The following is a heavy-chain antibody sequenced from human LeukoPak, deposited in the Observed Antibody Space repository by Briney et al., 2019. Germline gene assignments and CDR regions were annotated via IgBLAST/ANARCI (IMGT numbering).Heavy chain of an antibody. D-gene: IGHD3-22*01. V-gene: IGHV4-30-4*01. CDR3: ARQYYDTRGSPFNWFDP. CDR1: GGSISSGGYS. J-gene: IGHJ5*02. CDR2: IYYTGST. Sequence: SETLSLTCAVSGGSISSGGYSWRWLRQPPGTGLEWIGYIYYTGSTHYNPSLKSRVTISVDASKNQFSLKLSSVTAADTAVYYCARQYYDTRGSPFNWFDPWGQGTLVTVAS.